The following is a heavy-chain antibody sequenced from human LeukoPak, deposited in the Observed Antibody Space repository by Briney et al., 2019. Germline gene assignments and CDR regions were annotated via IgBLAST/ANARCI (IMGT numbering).Heavy chain of an antibody. J-gene: IGHJ1*01. D-gene: IGHD3-16*02. CDR1: GGSISNYY. Sequence: SETLSLTCNVSGGSISNYYWTWIRQPAGKGLEWIGRIYSSGTTTYNPSLKSRVAMSVDTSRNQFSLKLNSVTAADTAVYYCTTDLGGDYVWGSYRYSAEYFQHWGQGTLVTVSS. CDR2: IYSSGTT. CDR3: TTDLGGDYVWGSYRYSAEYFQH. V-gene: IGHV4-4*07.